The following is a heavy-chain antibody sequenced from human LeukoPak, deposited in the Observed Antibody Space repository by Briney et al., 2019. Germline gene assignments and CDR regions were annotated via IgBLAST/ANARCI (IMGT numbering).Heavy chain of an antibody. D-gene: IGHD2-21*02. CDR1: GGSISSNGYH. Sequence: PSETLSLTCSVSGGSISSNGYHWAWLRQPPGKGLEWIGSISYRGSTYYNPSLQSRVTTSVDTSKNQFSLKLSSVIAADTAVYYCARATYCGGDCYSPYYYYMDVWGNGTTVTVSS. CDR2: ISYRGST. J-gene: IGHJ6*03. CDR3: ARATYCGGDCYSPYYYYMDV. V-gene: IGHV4-39*07.